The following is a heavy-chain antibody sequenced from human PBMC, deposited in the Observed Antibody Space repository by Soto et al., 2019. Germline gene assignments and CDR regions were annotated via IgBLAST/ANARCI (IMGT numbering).Heavy chain of an antibody. Sequence: SETLSLTCTVSGGSISSYYWSWIRQPPGKGLEWIGYIYYSGSTYYNPSLKSRVTISVDTSKNQFSLKLSSVTAADTAVYYCARQEFLNYYDSSGYRGTSYYYYGMDVWGQGTTVTVSS. D-gene: IGHD3-22*01. V-gene: IGHV4-59*04. CDR2: IYYSGST. CDR1: GGSISSYY. CDR3: ARQEFLNYYDSSGYRGTSYYYYGMDV. J-gene: IGHJ6*02.